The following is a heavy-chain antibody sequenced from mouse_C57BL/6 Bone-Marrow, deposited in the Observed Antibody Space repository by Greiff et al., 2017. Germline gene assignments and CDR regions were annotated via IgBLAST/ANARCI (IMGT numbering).Heavy chain of an antibody. J-gene: IGHJ3*01. Sequence: VQLQQSGAELVRPGASVKLSCTASGFNIKDDYMHWVEQRPEQGLEWIGWIDPENGDTEYASKFQGKATITADTSSNTAYLQLSSLTSEDTAVYYCTTSYDGYSSWFAYWGQGTLVTVSA. D-gene: IGHD2-3*01. CDR3: TTSYDGYSSWFAY. CDR2: IDPENGDT. CDR1: GFNIKDDY. V-gene: IGHV14-4*01.